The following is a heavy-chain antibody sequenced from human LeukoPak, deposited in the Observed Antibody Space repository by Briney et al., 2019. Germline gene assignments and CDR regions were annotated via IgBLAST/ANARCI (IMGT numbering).Heavy chain of an antibody. CDR1: GGSISGYY. J-gene: IGHJ3*02. CDR3: ARLITGTTTAFDI. Sequence: PSETLSLTCTVSGGSISGYYWSWIRQPAGKGLEWIGRVYTSGSTHYNPSLKSRVTMSVDTSKNQFSLKLSSVTAADTAVYYCARLITGTTTAFDIWGQGTTVTVSS. V-gene: IGHV4-4*07. CDR2: VYTSGST. D-gene: IGHD1-7*01.